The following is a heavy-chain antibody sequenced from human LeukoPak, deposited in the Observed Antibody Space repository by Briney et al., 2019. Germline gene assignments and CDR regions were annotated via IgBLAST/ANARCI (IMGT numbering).Heavy chain of an antibody. D-gene: IGHD3/OR15-3a*01. V-gene: IGHV3-30*03. CDR2: ISYDGSNK. Sequence: GGSLRLSRAASGFTFSSYGMHWVRQAPGKGLEWVAVISYDGSNKYYADSVKGRFTISRDNSKNTLYLQMNSLKTEDTAVYYCTTVGLVIMALSFQAPYDYWGQGTLVTVSS. CDR3: TTVGLVIMALSFQAPYDY. J-gene: IGHJ4*02. CDR1: GFTFSSYG.